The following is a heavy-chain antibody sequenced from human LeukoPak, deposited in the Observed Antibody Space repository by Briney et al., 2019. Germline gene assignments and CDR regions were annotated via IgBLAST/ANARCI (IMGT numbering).Heavy chain of an antibody. CDR2: ITTGSTYI. CDR3: AKHTSVDSYGYGLDY. D-gene: IGHD5-18*01. J-gene: IGHJ4*02. Sequence: GGSLRLSCSASAFTFSDYTMIWVRQAPGKGLEWVSCITTGSTYIYYADSVKGRFTISRDNAKNSLYLQMNSLRAEDTAVYYCAKHTSVDSYGYGLDYWGQGTLVTVSS. CDR1: AFTFSDYT. V-gene: IGHV3-21*04.